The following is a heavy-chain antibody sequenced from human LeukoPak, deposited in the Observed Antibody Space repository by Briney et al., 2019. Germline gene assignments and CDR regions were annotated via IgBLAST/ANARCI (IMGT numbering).Heavy chain of an antibody. V-gene: IGHV3-30*04. CDR2: ISYDGSNK. J-gene: IGHJ4*02. D-gene: IGHD1-26*01. Sequence: GGSLRLSCAASGFTFSSYAMHWVRQAPGKGLEWVAVISYDGSNKYYADSVKGRFTISRDNSKNTLYLQMNSLRTEDTAVYYCASDSGSYYDFDYWGQGTLVTVSS. CDR1: GFTFSSYA. CDR3: ASDSGSYYDFDY.